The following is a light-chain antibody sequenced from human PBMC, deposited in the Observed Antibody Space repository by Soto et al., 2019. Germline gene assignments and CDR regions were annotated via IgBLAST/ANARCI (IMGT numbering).Light chain of an antibody. J-gene: IGKJ4*01. V-gene: IGKV3-15*01. Sequence: EIVMTQSPATLSVSPGESATLSCRASQSVSSNLAWYQQKPGQAPRLLIYSASNRATGIPARFSGSESGTEFALTISSLQSEDFAVYYCLKYNNWPPPLTFGGGGKVEIK. CDR3: LKYNNWPPPLT. CDR2: SAS. CDR1: QSVSSN.